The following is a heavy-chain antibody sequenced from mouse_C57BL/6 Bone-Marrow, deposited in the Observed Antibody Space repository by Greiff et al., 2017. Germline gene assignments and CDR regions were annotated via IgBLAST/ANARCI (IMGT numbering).Heavy chain of an antibody. V-gene: IGHV1-55*01. J-gene: IGHJ2*02. CDR2: IYPGSGST. D-gene: IGHD2-3*01. CDR1: GYTFTGYC. CDR3: ARDGVIYDGSIDY. Sequence: VQLQQPGAELVKPGASVKMSCKASGYTFTGYCITWVKQRPGQGLEWIGDIYPGSGSTNYNEKFKNKATLTVDKSSSTAYMQLSSLTSEDSAVYYCARDGVIYDGSIDYWGQGTSVTVSS.